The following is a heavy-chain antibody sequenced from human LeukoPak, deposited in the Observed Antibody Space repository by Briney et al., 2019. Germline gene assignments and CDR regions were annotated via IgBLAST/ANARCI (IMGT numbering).Heavy chain of an antibody. CDR3: ARVQFNIVVVPAALLGAFDI. Sequence: SVKVSCKAPGGTFSSYAISWVRQAPGQGLEWMGRIIPILGIANYAQKFQGRVTITADKSTSTAYMELSSLRSEDTAVYYCARVQFNIVVVPAALLGAFDIWGQGTMVTVSS. J-gene: IGHJ3*02. CDR2: IIPILGIA. D-gene: IGHD2-2*02. CDR1: GGTFSSYA. V-gene: IGHV1-69*04.